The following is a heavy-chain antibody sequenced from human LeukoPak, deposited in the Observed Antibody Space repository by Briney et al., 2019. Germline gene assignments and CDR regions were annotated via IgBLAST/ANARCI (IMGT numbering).Heavy chain of an antibody. J-gene: IGHJ3*02. CDR3: AREWGYDFWSGYYTNAFDI. D-gene: IGHD3-3*01. Sequence: SVKVSCKASGGTFSSYAISWVRQAPGQGLEWVGGIIPIIGTANYAQKFQGRVTITAYESTSTAYMELSSLRSEDTAVYYFAREWGYDFWSGYYTNAFDIWGQGTMVTVSS. CDR2: IIPIIGTA. CDR1: GGTFSSYA. V-gene: IGHV1-69*01.